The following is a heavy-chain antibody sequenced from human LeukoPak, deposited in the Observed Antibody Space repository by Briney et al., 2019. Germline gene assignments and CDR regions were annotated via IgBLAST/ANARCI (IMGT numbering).Heavy chain of an antibody. J-gene: IGHJ2*01. Sequence: GESLKISCQASGFTFTNYWIAWVRQMPGKGLEWMGIVHAGDSDARYSPSFQDQVTMSADKSISTAYLQWNSLRASDSAMYFCARFGYSTSLDFYLDVWGRGTLVAVCS. V-gene: IGHV5-51*01. CDR3: ARFGYSTSLDFYLDV. CDR1: GFTFTNYW. D-gene: IGHD6-13*01. CDR2: VHAGDSDA.